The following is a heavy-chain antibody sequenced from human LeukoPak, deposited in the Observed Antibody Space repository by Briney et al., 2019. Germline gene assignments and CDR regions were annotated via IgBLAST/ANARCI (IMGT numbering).Heavy chain of an antibody. J-gene: IGHJ4*02. CDR2: ISSSSSYI. D-gene: IGHD6-19*01. Sequence: KPGGSLRLSCAASGFTFSSYSMNWVRQAPGKGLEWVSSISSSSSYIYYADSVKGRFTISRGNAKNSLYLQMNSLRAEDTAVYYCARELKIAVAGTGYFDYWGQGTLVTVSS. CDR1: GFTFSSYS. V-gene: IGHV3-21*01. CDR3: ARELKIAVAGTGYFDY.